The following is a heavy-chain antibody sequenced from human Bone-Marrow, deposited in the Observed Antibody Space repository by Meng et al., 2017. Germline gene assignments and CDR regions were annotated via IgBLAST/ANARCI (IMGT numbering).Heavy chain of an antibody. J-gene: IGHJ4*01. D-gene: IGHD3-22*01. CDR2: INPSGGST. Sequence: ASVKVSCKASGYTFTSYYMHWVRQAPGQGLEWMGIINPSGGSTSYAQKFQGRVTMTRDTSTSTVYMELSSLRSEDTAVYYCARVPYDSSGYYPAILDYWGHGTRVTVSS. CDR3: ARVPYDSSGYYPAILDY. CDR1: GYTFTSYY. V-gene: IGHV1-46*01.